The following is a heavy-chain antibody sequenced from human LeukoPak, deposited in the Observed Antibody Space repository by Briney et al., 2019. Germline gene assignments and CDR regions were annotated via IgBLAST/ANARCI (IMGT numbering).Heavy chain of an antibody. J-gene: IGHJ4*02. CDR2: IYSGGST. V-gene: IGHV3-53*05. D-gene: IGHD3-10*01. CDR1: GFTVSSNY. Sequence: GGSLRLSCAASGFTVSSNYMSWVRQAPGKGLEWVSVIYSGGSTYYADSVKGRFTISRDNSKNTLYLQMNSLRAEDTALYYCAKEDSGYYGSGSYYLWGQGTLVTVSS. CDR3: AKEDSGYYGSGSYYL.